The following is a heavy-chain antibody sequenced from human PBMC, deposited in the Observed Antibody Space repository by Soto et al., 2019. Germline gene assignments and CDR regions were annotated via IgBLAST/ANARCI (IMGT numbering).Heavy chain of an antibody. CDR1: GYTFTSYD. D-gene: IGHD3-10*01. CDR3: ASGIDYGEFDY. J-gene: IGHJ4*02. V-gene: IGHV1-3*01. CDR2: INACNGNP. Sequence: ASVKVSCKASGYTFTSYDMHCVRQAPGQMLEWMGWINACNGNPKYSQKFQGRVTITRDTSASTAYMELSSLRSEDTAVYYCASGIDYGEFDYWGQGTLVTVSS.